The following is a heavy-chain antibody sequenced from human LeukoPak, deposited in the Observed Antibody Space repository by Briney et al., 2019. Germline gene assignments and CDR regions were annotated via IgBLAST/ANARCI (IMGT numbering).Heavy chain of an antibody. V-gene: IGHV1-18*01. J-gene: IGHJ6*03. D-gene: IGHD1-1*01. CDR3: ARVTRDERGGRSYYYMDV. Sequence: ASVKVSCKASGYTFTSYGISWVRQAPGQGLEWMGWISAYNGNTNYAQKLQGRVTMTTDTSTSTAYMELRSLRSDDTAVYYCARVTRDERGGRSYYYMDVWGKGTTVTISS. CDR1: GYTFTSYG. CDR2: ISAYNGNT.